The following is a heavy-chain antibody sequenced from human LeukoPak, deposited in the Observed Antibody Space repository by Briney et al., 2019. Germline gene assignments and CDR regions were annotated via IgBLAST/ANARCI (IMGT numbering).Heavy chain of an antibody. CDR3: ARGGSGSYYGIFAFDI. J-gene: IGHJ3*02. CDR1: GYTFTGYY. Sequence: ASVKVSCKASGYTFTGYYMHWVRQAPGQGLEWMGWINPNSGGTNYAQKFQGRVTMTRDTSISTAYMELSRLRSDDTAVYYCARGGSGSYYGIFAFDICGQGTMVTVSS. D-gene: IGHD1-26*01. CDR2: INPNSGGT. V-gene: IGHV1-2*02.